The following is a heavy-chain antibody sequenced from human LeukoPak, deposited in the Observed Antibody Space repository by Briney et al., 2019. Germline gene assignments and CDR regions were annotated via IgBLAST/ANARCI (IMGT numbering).Heavy chain of an antibody. CDR1: GYTFTGYY. J-gene: IGHJ4*02. CDR3: ARDALWIVGAIYLFDY. Sequence: ASVKVSCKASGYTFTGYYMHWVRQAPGQGLEWMGWINPNSGGTNYAQKFQGRVTMTRDTSISTAYMELSRLRSDDTAVYYCARDALWIVGAIYLFDYWGQGTLVTVSS. V-gene: IGHV1-2*02. D-gene: IGHD1-26*01. CDR2: INPNSGGT.